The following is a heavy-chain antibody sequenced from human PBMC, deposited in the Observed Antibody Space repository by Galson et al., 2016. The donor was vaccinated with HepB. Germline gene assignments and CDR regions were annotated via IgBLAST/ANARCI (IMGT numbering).Heavy chain of an antibody. CDR3: ARGAGRAASISAFDF. J-gene: IGHJ3*01. Sequence: SVKVSCKASGYTFNLYGLNWVRQAPGQGLEWLGWISAYDGNTFYAYKLQDRVTMSADTSTTTAFMELRNRRSDDTAIYYCARGAGRAASISAFDFWGQGTTVTVSS. CDR1: GYTFNLYG. D-gene: IGHD2-15*01. V-gene: IGHV1-18*04. CDR2: ISAYDGNT.